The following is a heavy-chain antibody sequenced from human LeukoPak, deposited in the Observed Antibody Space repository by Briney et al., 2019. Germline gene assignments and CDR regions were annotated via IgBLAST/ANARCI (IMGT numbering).Heavy chain of an antibody. Sequence: GGSLRLSCAASGCSFSSHGVHWVRQAPGKGLEWMASIWSDGSNKYYADSVKGRFTISRDNSKNTLYLQMNSLRAEDTAAYYCARGGKSAFYYGKDVWGQGTMVTVSS. V-gene: IGHV3-33*01. CDR1: GCSFSSHG. D-gene: IGHD5-12*01. J-gene: IGHJ6*02. CDR2: IWSDGSNK. CDR3: ARGGKSAFYYGKDV.